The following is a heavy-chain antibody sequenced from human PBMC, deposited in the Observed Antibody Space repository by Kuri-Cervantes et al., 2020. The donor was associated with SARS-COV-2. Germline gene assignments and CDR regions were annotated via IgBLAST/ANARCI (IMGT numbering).Heavy chain of an antibody. Sequence: GESLKISCAASGFTFSSYAMHWVRQAPGKGLEWVAVISYDGSNKYYADSVKGRFTISRDNAKNSLYLQVNSLRAEDTAVYYCARGHYDFWSGYHTQYYFDYWGQGTLVTVSS. CDR2: ISYDGSNK. J-gene: IGHJ4*02. D-gene: IGHD3-3*01. CDR1: GFTFSSYA. CDR3: ARGHYDFWSGYHTQYYFDY. V-gene: IGHV3-30-3*01.